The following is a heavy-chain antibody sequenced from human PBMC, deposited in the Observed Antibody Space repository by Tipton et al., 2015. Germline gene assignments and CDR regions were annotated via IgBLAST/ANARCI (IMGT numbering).Heavy chain of an antibody. CDR2: IYSGDSGDNT. D-gene: IGHD6-19*01. CDR3: ARGGGWSYYFGLDV. V-gene: IGHV3-53*01. J-gene: IGHJ6*02. Sequence: GSLRLSCAASGFTVNRNYMSWVRQAPGKGLEWVSVIYSGDSGDNTYYADSVKGRFTISRDQSKNTLYLQMNSLRAEDTAVYYCARGGGWSYYFGLDVWGQGTTVIVSS. CDR1: GFTVNRNY.